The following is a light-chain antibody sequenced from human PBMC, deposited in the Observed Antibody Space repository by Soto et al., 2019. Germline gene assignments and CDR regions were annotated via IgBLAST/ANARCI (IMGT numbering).Light chain of an antibody. V-gene: IGKV3-20*01. CDR2: AAS. CDR1: QSVYGNY. CDR3: QQYGSSLIYT. Sequence: EIVLTQSPGTLSLSPGDRATLSCRASQSVYGNYLAWYQQKPGQAPRLLIYAASSRATGIPDRFSGSGSGTDFALTISRLEPEDFAVYYCQQYGSSLIYTFGQGTKLEIE. J-gene: IGKJ2*01.